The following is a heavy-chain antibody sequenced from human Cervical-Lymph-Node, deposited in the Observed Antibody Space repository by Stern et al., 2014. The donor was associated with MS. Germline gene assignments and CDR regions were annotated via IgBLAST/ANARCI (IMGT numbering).Heavy chain of an antibody. CDR2: INASGGST. CDR3: ARDRGGYCSSTSCYGHAFDI. D-gene: IGHD2-2*01. V-gene: IGHV1-46*01. J-gene: IGHJ3*02. CDR1: GYTFTSYY. Sequence: QVQLLQPGAEVKKPGASVKVSCKASGYTFTSYYMHWVRQAPGQGLEWMGIINASGGSTSYAQKFQGRVTMTRDTSTSTVYMELSSLRSEDTAVYYCARDRGGYCSSTSCYGHAFDIWGQGTMVTVSS.